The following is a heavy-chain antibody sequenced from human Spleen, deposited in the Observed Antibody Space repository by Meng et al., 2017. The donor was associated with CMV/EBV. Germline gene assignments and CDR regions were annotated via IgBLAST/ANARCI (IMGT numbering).Heavy chain of an antibody. CDR3: ARDPPQDDFWSGYYVY. J-gene: IGHJ4*02. CDR2: ISTSGSNI. CDR1: FTFSAYS. V-gene: IGHV3-11*04. Sequence: FTFSAYSLTWLRQAPGKGLEWISYISTSGSNIQHADSVKGRFTISRDNAKNSLYLQMNSLRAEDTAVYYCARDPPQDDFWSGYYVYWGQGTLVTVSS. D-gene: IGHD3-3*01.